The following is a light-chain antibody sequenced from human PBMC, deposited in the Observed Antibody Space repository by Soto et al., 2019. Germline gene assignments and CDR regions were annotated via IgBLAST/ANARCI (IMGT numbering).Light chain of an antibody. CDR1: QSVSSY. V-gene: IGKV3-11*01. CDR3: QQRSNWQGAT. J-gene: IGKJ4*01. Sequence: EIVVTQSPATLSLSPGERATLSCRSIQSVSSYLPCYQHKPGQSPRLLIYAASNRATGIPARFSGWVSGTDFTLTISSLEPKDIAVYYGQQRSNWQGATFGGGTKVDI. CDR2: AAS.